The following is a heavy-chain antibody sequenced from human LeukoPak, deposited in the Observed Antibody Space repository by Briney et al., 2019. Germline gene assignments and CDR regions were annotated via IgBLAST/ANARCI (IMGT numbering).Heavy chain of an antibody. Sequence: PSQTLSLTCTVSGGSISSGSYYWGWIRQPAGKGLEWIGRIYTRGSTNYNPSLKSQVTISVDTYKNQFSLKLSSVTAADTAVYYCAREYIVVVPAASLVSLWFDPWGQGTLVTVSS. D-gene: IGHD2-2*01. J-gene: IGHJ5*02. V-gene: IGHV4-61*02. CDR2: IYTRGST. CDR1: GGSISSGSYY. CDR3: AREYIVVVPAASLVSLWFDP.